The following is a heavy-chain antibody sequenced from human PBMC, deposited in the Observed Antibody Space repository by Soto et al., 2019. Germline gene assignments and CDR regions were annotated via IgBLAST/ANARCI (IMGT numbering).Heavy chain of an antibody. V-gene: IGHV4-34*01. D-gene: IGHD6-19*01. J-gene: IGHJ4*02. CDR1: GGSFSGYY. CDR3: ARGKTVADLDFDY. Sequence: SETLSLTCAAYGGSFSGYYWSWIRQPPGKGLEWIGEINHSGSTNYNPSLKSRVTISVDTSKNQFSLKLSSVTAADTAVYYCARGKTVADLDFDYWGQGTLVTVSS. CDR2: INHSGST.